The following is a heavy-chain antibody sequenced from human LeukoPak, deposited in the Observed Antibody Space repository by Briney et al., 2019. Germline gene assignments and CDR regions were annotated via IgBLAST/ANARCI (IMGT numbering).Heavy chain of an antibody. CDR2: TNHSGST. D-gene: IGHD3-3*01. Sequence: PSETLSLTCAVSGYSISSGYYWSWIRQPPGKGLEWIGETNHSGSTNYNPSLKSRVTISVDTSKNQFSLKLSSVTAADTAVYYCASGTYDFWSGYYDYWGQGTLVTVSS. CDR3: ASGTYDFWSGYYDY. V-gene: IGHV4-34*01. J-gene: IGHJ4*02. CDR1: GYSISSGYY.